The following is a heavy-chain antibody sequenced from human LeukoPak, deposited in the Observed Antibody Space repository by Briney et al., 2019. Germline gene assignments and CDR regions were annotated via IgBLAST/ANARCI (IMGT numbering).Heavy chain of an antibody. D-gene: IGHD3-22*01. CDR1: GFTFSDYY. CDR3: ASPCYYDSLGAFDI. CDR2: ISSSGSTI. Sequence: GGSLRLSCAASGFTFSDYYMSWIRQAPGKGLEWVSYISSSGSTIYYADSVKGRFTISRDNAKNSLYLQMNSLRAEDTAVYYCASPCYYDSLGAFDIWGQGTMVTVSS. J-gene: IGHJ3*02. V-gene: IGHV3-11*01.